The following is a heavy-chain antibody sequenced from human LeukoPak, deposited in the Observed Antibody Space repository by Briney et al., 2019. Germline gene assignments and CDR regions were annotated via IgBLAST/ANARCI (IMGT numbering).Heavy chain of an antibody. Sequence: GGSLRLSCAASGFTLTTYAMTWVRQAPGKGLEYVSAISDSGGSTYYADSVKGRFTISRDNSKNTLYLQMSSLRAEDTAVYFCVRGYSFGPYGMDVWGQGTLVTVSS. CDR1: GFTLTTYA. D-gene: IGHD2-15*01. J-gene: IGHJ6*02. CDR2: ISDSGGST. V-gene: IGHV3-64D*09. CDR3: VRGYSFGPYGMDV.